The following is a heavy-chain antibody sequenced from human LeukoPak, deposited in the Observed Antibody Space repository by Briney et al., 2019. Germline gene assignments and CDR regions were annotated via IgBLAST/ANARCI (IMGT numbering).Heavy chain of an antibody. CDR1: GGSISSGRYS. Sequence: PSQTLSLTCAVSGGSISSGRYSWSWIRQPPGKGLEWIGYIYHSGSTYYNPSLKSRVTISVDRSKNQFSLKLSSVTAADTAVYYCARAYDFHVDYWGQGTLVTVSS. V-gene: IGHV4-30-2*01. CDR2: IYHSGST. CDR3: ARAYDFHVDY. J-gene: IGHJ4*02. D-gene: IGHD3-3*01.